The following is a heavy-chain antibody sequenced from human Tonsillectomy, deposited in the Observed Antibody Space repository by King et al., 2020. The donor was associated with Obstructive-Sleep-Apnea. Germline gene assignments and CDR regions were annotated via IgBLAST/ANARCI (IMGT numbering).Heavy chain of an antibody. V-gene: IGHV3-30-3*01. CDR1: RLTFSNST. Sequence: VQLVESGGGVVQPGRSLRLSCAASRLTFSNSTRHWVRQAPGKGLEWVAVISYDGSNKYCADSVKGRFTISRDNSRKTLFLQVNSLKTEDTAVYYCARGGDIRRYFDLWGRGTLVTVSS. CDR2: ISYDGSNK. J-gene: IGHJ2*01. CDR3: ARGGDIRRYFDL. D-gene: IGHD2-15*01.